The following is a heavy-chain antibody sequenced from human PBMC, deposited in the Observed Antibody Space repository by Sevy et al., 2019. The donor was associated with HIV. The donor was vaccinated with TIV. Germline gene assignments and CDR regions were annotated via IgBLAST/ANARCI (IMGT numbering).Heavy chain of an antibody. V-gene: IGHV3-30-3*01. Sequence: GGSLRLSCSASGFTFTTYPMHWVRQAPGKGLEWVAVISYDGINTYYADSVKSRFTISRDNSRNTLYLQVNSLRAEDTAIYYCARGSRSLWFGETFDYWGQGTLVTVSS. CDR1: GFTFTTYP. J-gene: IGHJ4*02. CDR2: ISYDGINT. CDR3: ARGSRSLWFGETFDY. D-gene: IGHD3-10*01.